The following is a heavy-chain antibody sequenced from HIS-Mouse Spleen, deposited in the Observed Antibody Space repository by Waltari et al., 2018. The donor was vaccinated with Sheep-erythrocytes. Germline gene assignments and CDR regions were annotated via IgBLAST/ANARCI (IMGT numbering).Heavy chain of an antibody. CDR3: AKVRTVNYWYFDL. CDR1: GFTFSSYG. CDR2: ISYDGRNK. D-gene: IGHD1-1*01. J-gene: IGHJ2*01. Sequence: QVQLVESGGGVVQPGRSLRLSCAASGFTFSSYGMHWVRRAPGKGLGWVSLISYDGRNKYYADAVKGRFTISRDNSKNTLYLQMNSLRAEDTAVYYCAKVRTVNYWYFDLWGRGTLVTVSS. V-gene: IGHV3-30*18.